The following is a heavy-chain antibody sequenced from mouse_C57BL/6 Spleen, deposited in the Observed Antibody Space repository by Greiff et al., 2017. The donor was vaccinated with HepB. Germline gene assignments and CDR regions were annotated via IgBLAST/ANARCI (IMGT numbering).Heavy chain of an antibody. CDR3: ARYGPLIYDGYYAFDY. D-gene: IGHD2-3*01. J-gene: IGHJ2*01. CDR2: IRNKANGYTT. CDR1: GFTFTDYY. Sequence: EVQGVESGGGLVQPGGSLSLSCAASGFTFTDYYMSWVRQPPGKALEWLGFIRNKANGYTTEYSASVKGRFTISRGNSQSILYLQMNALRAEDSATYYCARYGPLIYDGYYAFDYWGQGTTLTVSS. V-gene: IGHV7-3*01.